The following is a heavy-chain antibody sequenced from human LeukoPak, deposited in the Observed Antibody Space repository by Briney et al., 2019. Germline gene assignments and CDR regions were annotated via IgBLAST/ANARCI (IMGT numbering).Heavy chain of an antibody. D-gene: IGHD5-24*01. CDR2: MNPNSGNT. J-gene: IGHJ4*02. CDR1: GYTFTSYD. V-gene: IGHV1-8*01. Sequence: GASVKVSCKASGYTFTSYDINWVRQATGQGLEWMGWMNPNSGNTGYAQKFQGRVTMTRNTSISTAYMELSSLRSEDTAVYCCARSDPRMATRRAASDYWGQGTLVTVSS. CDR3: ARSDPRMATRRAASDY.